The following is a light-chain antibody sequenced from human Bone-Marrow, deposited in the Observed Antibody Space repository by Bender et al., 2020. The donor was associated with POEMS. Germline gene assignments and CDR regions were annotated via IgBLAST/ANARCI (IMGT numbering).Light chain of an antibody. CDR1: ILAKKY. J-gene: IGLJ3*02. V-gene: IGLV3-27*01. Sequence: SYELTQPSSVSVSPGQTARITCSGDILAKKYVRWFQQKPGQAPVLVIYKDEERLSGIPDRFSGSSSGTTVTLTIRGAQGEDEADYYCYSAADNIEVFGGGTKLTVL. CDR2: KDE. CDR3: YSAADNIEV.